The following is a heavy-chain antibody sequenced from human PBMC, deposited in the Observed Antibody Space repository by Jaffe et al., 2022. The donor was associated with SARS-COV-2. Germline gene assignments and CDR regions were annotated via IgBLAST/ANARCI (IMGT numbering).Heavy chain of an antibody. Sequence: EVQLVESGGGLVKPGGSLRLSCAASGFTFSNAWMSWVRQAPGKGLEWVGRIKSKTDGGTTDYAAPVKGRFTISRDDSKNTLYLQMNSLKTEDTAVYYCTTDPVLDYGDYDGKTFDYWGQGTLVTVSS. CDR3: TTDPVLDYGDYDGKTFDY. J-gene: IGHJ4*02. V-gene: IGHV3-15*01. CDR2: IKSKTDGGTT. CDR1: GFTFSNAW. D-gene: IGHD4-17*01.